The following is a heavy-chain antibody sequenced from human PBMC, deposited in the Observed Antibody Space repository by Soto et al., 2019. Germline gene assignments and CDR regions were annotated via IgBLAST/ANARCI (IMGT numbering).Heavy chain of an antibody. Sequence: QVQLVQSGAEVKEPGSSVKVSCKASGGTFSSYSFSWVRQAPGQGLEWMGGVSPILGTTNYAQNFLVRVTITADEFTSTIYSELSSLRPEDTAVYYCARGVTIGSFPTFDRWGQGTLVTVSS. CDR3: ARGVTIGSFPTFDR. V-gene: IGHV1-69*11. CDR2: VSPILGTT. CDR1: GGTFSSYS. J-gene: IGHJ4*02. D-gene: IGHD1-26*01.